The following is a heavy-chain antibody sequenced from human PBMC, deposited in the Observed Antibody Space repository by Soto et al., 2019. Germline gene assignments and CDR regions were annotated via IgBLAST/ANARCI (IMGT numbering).Heavy chain of an antibody. V-gene: IGHV3-23*01. CDR2: ISGSGGST. CDR3: VKVGSYFEDYFDY. Sequence: GGSLRLSCAASGFTFSSYAMSWVRQAPGKGLEWVSAISGSGGSTYYADSVKGRFTISRDNSKNTLYLQMNSLRAEDTAVYYCVKVGSYFEDYFDYWGQGTLVTVSS. D-gene: IGHD2-15*01. J-gene: IGHJ4*02. CDR1: GFTFSSYA.